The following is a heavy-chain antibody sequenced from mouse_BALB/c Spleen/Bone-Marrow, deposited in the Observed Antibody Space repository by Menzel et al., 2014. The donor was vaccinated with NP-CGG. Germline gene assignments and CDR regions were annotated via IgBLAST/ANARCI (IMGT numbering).Heavy chain of an antibody. V-gene: IGHV1-80*01. J-gene: IGHJ2*01. Sequence: QVQLKESGAELVRPGSSVKISCKASGYAFGAYWMNWVRQRPGQGLEWIGQLFPGDGDTNYNGKFKGKVILTADKSSSTAYMQLSSLTSEDSAVYFCAVYYRCDLDYWGQGTTLTVSS. D-gene: IGHD2-14*01. CDR1: GYAFGAYW. CDR2: LFPGDGDT. CDR3: AVYYRCDLDY.